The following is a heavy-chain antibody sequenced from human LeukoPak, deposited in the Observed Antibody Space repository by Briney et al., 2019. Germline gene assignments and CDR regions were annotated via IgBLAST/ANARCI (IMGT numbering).Heavy chain of an antibody. V-gene: IGHV1-18*01. J-gene: IGHJ4*02. CDR3: ARDYYDSSGYYPDY. Sequence: ASVKVSCKASGYTFTSYGISWVRQAPGQGLEWMGWISAYNGNTNYAQKLQGRVTMTTDTSTSTTYMELRSLRSDDTAVYYCARDYYDSSGYYPDYWGQGTLVTVSS. D-gene: IGHD3-22*01. CDR1: GYTFTSYG. CDR2: ISAYNGNT.